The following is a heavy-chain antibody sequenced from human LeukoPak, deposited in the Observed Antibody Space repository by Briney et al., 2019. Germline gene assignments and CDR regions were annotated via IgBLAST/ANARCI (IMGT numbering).Heavy chain of an antibody. D-gene: IGHD1-1*01. CDR1: GFAFGDFW. CDR3: ATDPQNDGDY. J-gene: IGHJ4*02. V-gene: IGHV3-7*03. Sequence: GGSLRLSCAASGFAFGDFWMSWVRQTPGKGLESVANIKQDGSAKEYVDSVKGRFTISRDNSENTLYLQMNSLRVEDTAVYYCATDPQNDGDYWGQGTLVTVSS. CDR2: IKQDGSAK.